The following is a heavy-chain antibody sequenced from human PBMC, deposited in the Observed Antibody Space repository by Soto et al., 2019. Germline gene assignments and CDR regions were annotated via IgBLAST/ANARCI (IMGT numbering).Heavy chain of an antibody. J-gene: IGHJ6*02. CDR2: ISYDGSIK. CDR1: GFTFRGHG. V-gene: IGHV3-30*18. Sequence: GGSLRLSCAASGFTFRGHGMHWVRQAPGRGLEWVALISYDGSIKYYADSVRGRFTISRDNSKNTLYLQMNSLRAEDTAVYYCANSEYSRYKNIDVWGQGTTVTVSS. CDR3: ANSEYSRYKNIDV. D-gene: IGHD5-18*01.